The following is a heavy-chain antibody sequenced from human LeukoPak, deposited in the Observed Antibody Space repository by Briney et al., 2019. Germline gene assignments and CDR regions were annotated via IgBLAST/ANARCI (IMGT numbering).Heavy chain of an antibody. J-gene: IGHJ3*01. Sequence: AAVKVSCKAFGCRLINYGISWVRQAPGQGLEWMGRINPSNGDTMYAQILQGRVTMTADTSTSTAYMELRSLRSDDTAVYYCGSDWYIDYWGQGTMVTVSS. CDR1: GCRLINYG. CDR3: GSDWYIDY. D-gene: IGHD3-9*01. CDR2: INPSNGDT. V-gene: IGHV1-18*01.